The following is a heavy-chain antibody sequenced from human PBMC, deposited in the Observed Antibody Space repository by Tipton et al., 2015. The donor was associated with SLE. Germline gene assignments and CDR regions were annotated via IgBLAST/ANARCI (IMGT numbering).Heavy chain of an antibody. CDR3: ARGNRAEEELDL. V-gene: IGHV4-59*01. CDR2: VYYGVST. D-gene: IGHD1-1*01. J-gene: IGHJ4*02. Sequence: TLSLTCSASGGSISSYFWTWIRQPPGKGLEWIGYVYYGVSTYNNPSLKSRLTISVDTSKNQFSLNLRSVTAADTAVYFCARGNRAEEELDLWGQGTLVTVSS. CDR1: GGSISSYF.